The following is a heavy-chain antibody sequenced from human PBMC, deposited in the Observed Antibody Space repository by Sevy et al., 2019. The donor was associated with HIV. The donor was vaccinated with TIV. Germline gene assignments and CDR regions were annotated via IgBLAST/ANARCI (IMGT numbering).Heavy chain of an antibody. CDR2: IKQDGSEK. J-gene: IGHJ3*02. Sequence: GGSLRLSCAASGFTFSSYWMSWVRQAPGKGLEWVANIKQDGSEKYYVDSVKGRFTISRENAKNSLYLQMNSLRAEDTAVYYCARRYYDILTGLGAFDIWGQGTMVTVSS. CDR1: GFTFSSYW. D-gene: IGHD3-9*01. CDR3: ARRYYDILTGLGAFDI. V-gene: IGHV3-7*01.